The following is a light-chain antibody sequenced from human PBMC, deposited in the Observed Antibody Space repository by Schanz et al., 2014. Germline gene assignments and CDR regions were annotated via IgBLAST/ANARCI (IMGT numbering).Light chain of an antibody. Sequence: QSVLTQPPSASGTPGQRVTISCSGSSSNIGGNTVNWYQQLPGTAPKPLIYSNNQRPSGVPDRFSGSKSGTSASLAISGLQSEDEADYYCAVWDDNLNGYVFGTGTKLTVL. CDR3: AVWDDNLNGYV. CDR2: SNN. CDR1: SSNIGGNT. J-gene: IGLJ1*01. V-gene: IGLV1-44*01.